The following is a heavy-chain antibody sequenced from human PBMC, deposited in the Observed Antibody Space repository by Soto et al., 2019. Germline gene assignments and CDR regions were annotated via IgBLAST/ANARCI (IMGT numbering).Heavy chain of an antibody. J-gene: IGHJ5*01. D-gene: IGHD6-13*01. CDR2: INHSGST. CDR1: GGSFSGYY. CDR3: ARGRIAAAGARRGRNWFDP. Sequence: SETLSLTCAVYGGSFSGYYWSWIRQPPGKGLEWIGEINHSGSTNYNPSLKSRVTISVDTSKNQFSLKLSSVTAADTAVYYCARGRIAAAGARRGRNWFDPWGQGTLVTVSS. V-gene: IGHV4-34*01.